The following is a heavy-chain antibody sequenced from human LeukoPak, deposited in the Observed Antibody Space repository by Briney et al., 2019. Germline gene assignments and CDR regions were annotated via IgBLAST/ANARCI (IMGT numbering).Heavy chain of an antibody. CDR3: ARDGIFDY. CDR1: GGSISSYY. CDR2: IRSGSTYI. V-gene: IGHV3-21*01. J-gene: IGHJ4*02. Sequence: ETLSLTCTVSGGSISSYYWSWVRQAPGKGLEWVSSIRSGSTYINYADSVKGRFTISRDDAKNSLYLQMNSLRAEDTAVYYCARDGIFDYWGQGTLVTVSS.